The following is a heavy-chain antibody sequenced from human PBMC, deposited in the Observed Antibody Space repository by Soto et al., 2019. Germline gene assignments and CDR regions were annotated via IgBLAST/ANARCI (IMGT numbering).Heavy chain of an antibody. CDR2: TYYRSQWFN. D-gene: IGHD6-13*01. V-gene: IGHV6-1*01. CDR3: ARLIGTSWFVG. J-gene: IGHJ4*02. CDR1: GDSVSSNIVT. Sequence: PSQTLSLTCAISGDSVSSNIVTWDWIRQSPSRGLEWLGRTYYRSQWFNDYAVSVKSRMTINADTSKNQFSLQLNYVTPEDTAVYYCARLIGTSWFVGWGQGTPVTVS.